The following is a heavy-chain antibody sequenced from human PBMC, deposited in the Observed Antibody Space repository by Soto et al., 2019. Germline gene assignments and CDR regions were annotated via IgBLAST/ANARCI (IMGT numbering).Heavy chain of an antibody. D-gene: IGHD3-16*01. J-gene: IGHJ4*02. V-gene: IGHV1-3*01. CDR1: GYTFTSYA. Sequence: QVQLVQSGAEVKKPGAAVKVSCKASGYTFTSYAMHWVRQAPGQRLEWMGWINAGNGNTKYSQKFQGRVTITRDTSASTAYMELSCLRSEDTAVYYCARGGVDFWGQGTLVTVSS. CDR2: INAGNGNT. CDR3: ARGGVDF.